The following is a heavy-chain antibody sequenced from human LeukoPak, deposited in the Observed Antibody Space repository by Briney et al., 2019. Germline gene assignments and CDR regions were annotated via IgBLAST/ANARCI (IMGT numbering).Heavy chain of an antibody. J-gene: IGHJ4*02. V-gene: IGHV4-34*01. CDR3: ARDHRYKYSIDY. Sequence: SETLSLTCAVYGGSFSGYYWSWIRQPPGKGLEWIGEIYHSGSTNYNPSLKSRVTISVDKSKNQFSLKLSSVTAADTAVYYCARDHRYKYSIDYWGQGTLVIVSS. CDR1: GGSFSGYY. CDR2: IYHSGST. D-gene: IGHD1-14*01.